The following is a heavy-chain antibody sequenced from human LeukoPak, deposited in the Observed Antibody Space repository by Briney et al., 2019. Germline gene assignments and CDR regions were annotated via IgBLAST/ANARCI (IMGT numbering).Heavy chain of an antibody. CDR2: ISYDGSNK. D-gene: IGHD6-13*01. Sequence: PGGSLRLSCAASGFTFSSYAMHWVRQAPGKGLEWVAVISYDGSNKYYADSVKGRFTISRDNSKNTLYLQMNSLRAEDTAVYYCARDAQQRQLVICIWFDPWGQGTLVTVSS. J-gene: IGHJ5*02. CDR1: GFTFSSYA. CDR3: ARDAQQRQLVICIWFDP. V-gene: IGHV3-30-3*01.